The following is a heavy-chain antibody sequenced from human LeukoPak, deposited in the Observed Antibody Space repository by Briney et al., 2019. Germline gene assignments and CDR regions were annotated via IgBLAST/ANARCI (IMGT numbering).Heavy chain of an antibody. CDR2: IIPIFGTA. V-gene: IGHV1-69*13. CDR1: GGTFSSYA. CDR3: AIQYCSSTSCYESH. Sequence: GASVKVSCKASGGTFSSYAISWVRQAPGQGLEWMGGIIPIFGTANYAQKFQGRVTITADESTSTAYMELSSLRSEDTAVYYCAIQYCSSTSCYESHWGQGTLVTVSS. J-gene: IGHJ4*02. D-gene: IGHD2-2*01.